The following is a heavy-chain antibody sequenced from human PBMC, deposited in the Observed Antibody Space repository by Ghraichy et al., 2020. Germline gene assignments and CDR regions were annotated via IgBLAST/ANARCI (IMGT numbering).Heavy chain of an antibody. Sequence: GGSLRLSCAASGLTFSSYAMSWVRQAPGKGLEWVSAISGSGGSTYYADSVKGRFTISRDNSKNTLYLQMNSLRAEDTAVYYCAKDIIAVVAATDAFDIWGQGTMVTVSS. D-gene: IGHD2-15*01. J-gene: IGHJ3*02. CDR1: GLTFSSYA. V-gene: IGHV3-23*01. CDR3: AKDIIAVVAATDAFDI. CDR2: ISGSGGST.